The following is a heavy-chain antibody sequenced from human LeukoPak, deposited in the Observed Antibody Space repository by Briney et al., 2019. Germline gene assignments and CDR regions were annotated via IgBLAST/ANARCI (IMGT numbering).Heavy chain of an antibody. J-gene: IGHJ4*02. CDR1: GYTFTGYY. CDR3: ARDRYYDFWSGSHYFDY. CDR2: IIPMFGTA. D-gene: IGHD3-3*01. V-gene: IGHV1-69*06. Sequence: SVKVSCKASGYTFTGYYMHWVRQAPGQGLEWMGVIIPMFGTANYAQKFQGRVTITADKSTTTAYMELSSLRSVDTAMYYCARDRYYDFWSGSHYFDYWGQGTLVTVSS.